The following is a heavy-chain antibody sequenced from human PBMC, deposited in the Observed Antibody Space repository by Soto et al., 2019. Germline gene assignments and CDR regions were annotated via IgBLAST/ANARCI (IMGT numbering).Heavy chain of an antibody. CDR3: ARHRGPRGYYDSIGYYLFDY. D-gene: IGHD3-22*01. V-gene: IGHV4-31*03. J-gene: IGHJ4*02. Sequence: PSETLSLTCTVSGDSISSGGYYWSWIRQHPGKGLEWIGYIYSNGYTYYNPSLESRVTISVDTSNNQFSLKLTSVTAADTAVYYCARHRGPRGYYDSIGYYLFDYWGQGTLVTVSS. CDR2: IYSNGYT. CDR1: GDSISSGGYY.